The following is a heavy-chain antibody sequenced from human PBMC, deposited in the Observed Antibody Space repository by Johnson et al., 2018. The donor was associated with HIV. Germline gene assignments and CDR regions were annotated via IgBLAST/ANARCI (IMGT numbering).Heavy chain of an antibody. J-gene: IGHJ3*02. CDR1: GFTFSSYG. Sequence: VQLVESGGGVVQPGRSLRLSCAASGFTFSSYGMHWVRQAPGKGLEWVAVIWYDGSNKNYADSVKGRFTISRDNSKNTLYLQMNRLRAEDTAVYYCAREWLYGFDIWGQGTMVTVSS. D-gene: IGHD5-24*01. CDR3: AREWLYGFDI. CDR2: IWYDGSNK. V-gene: IGHV3-33*01.